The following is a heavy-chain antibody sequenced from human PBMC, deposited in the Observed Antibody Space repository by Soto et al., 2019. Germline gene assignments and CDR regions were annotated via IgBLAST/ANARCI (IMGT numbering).Heavy chain of an antibody. Sequence: ASVKVSCKASGYTFTSYGISWVRQAPGQGLEWMGWISAYNGNTNYAQKLQGRVTMTTDTSTSTAYMELSSLRSEDTAMYYCARVACTGGRCYYDYWGQGTLVTVSS. CDR1: GYTFTSYG. CDR3: ARVACTGGRCYYDY. D-gene: IGHD2-8*02. CDR2: ISAYNGNT. J-gene: IGHJ4*02. V-gene: IGHV1-18*01.